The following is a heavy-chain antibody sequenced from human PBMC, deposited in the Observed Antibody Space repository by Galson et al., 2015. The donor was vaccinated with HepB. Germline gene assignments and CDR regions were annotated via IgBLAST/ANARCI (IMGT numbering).Heavy chain of an antibody. Sequence: SVKVSCKASGGTFSSYAISWVRQAPGQGLEWMGGIIPIFGTANYAQKFQGRVTITADESTSTAYMELSSLRSEDTAVYYCARSHTAGTTPFDYWGQGTLVTVSS. CDR1: GGTFSSYA. J-gene: IGHJ4*02. V-gene: IGHV1-69*13. CDR2: IIPIFGTA. CDR3: ARSHTAGTTPFDY. D-gene: IGHD1-1*01.